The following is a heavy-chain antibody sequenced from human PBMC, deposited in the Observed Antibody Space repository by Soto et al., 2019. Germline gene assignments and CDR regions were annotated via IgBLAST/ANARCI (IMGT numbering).Heavy chain of an antibody. D-gene: IGHD3-3*01. CDR2: INAGNGNT. V-gene: IGHV1-3*01. CDR3: AIWETYYDFWCGAIPADDNCMDV. CDR1: GYTFTSYA. J-gene: IGHJ6*02. Sequence: GASVKVSCKASGYTFTSYAMNWVRQAPGQRLKRMGWINAGNGNTKYSQKIQGRDTITRDTSARTAYLELSSLRSEDTTVYYCAIWETYYDFWCGAIPADDNCMDVLVHGTTGTVS.